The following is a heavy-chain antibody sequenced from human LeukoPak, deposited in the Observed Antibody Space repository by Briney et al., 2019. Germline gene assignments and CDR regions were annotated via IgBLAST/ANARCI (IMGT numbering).Heavy chain of an antibody. CDR1: GGSISSYY. J-gene: IGHJ5*02. D-gene: IGHD3-3*01. CDR3: ARRDWRNWFDP. Sequence: SETLSFTCTVSGGSISSYYWSWIRQPPGKGLEWIGYIYYSGSTNYNPSLKSRVTISVDTSKNQFSLKLSSVTAADTAVYYCARRDWRNWFDPWGQGTLVTVSS. V-gene: IGHV4-59*01. CDR2: IYYSGST.